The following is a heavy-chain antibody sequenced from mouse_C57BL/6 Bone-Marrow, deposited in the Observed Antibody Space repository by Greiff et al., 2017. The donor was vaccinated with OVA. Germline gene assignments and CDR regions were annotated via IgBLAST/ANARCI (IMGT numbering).Heavy chain of an antibody. V-gene: IGHV1-18*01. CDR1: GYTFTDYN. Sequence: VQLQQSGPELVKPGASVKIPCKASGYTFTDYNMDWVKQSHGKSLEWIGDITPNNGGTIYNQKFKGKATLTVDKSSSTAYMELRSLTSEDTAVYYCARGSPWFAYWGQGTLVTVSA. CDR2: ITPNNGGT. J-gene: IGHJ3*01. CDR3: ARGSPWFAY.